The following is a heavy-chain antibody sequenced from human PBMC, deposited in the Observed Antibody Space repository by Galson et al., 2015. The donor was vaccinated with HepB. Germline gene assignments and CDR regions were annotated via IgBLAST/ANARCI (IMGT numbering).Heavy chain of an antibody. CDR3: ARQYDSSGFYAY. J-gene: IGHJ4*02. CDR2: IIPMFRTA. D-gene: IGHD3-22*01. Sequence: SVKVSCKASGVTFSSHAISWVRQAPGHGLERMGGIIPMFRTANYAQKFQGRVTITADESTSTAYMELSSLTSEDTAVYYCARQYDSSGFYAYWGQGTLVTASS. CDR1: GVTFSSHA. V-gene: IGHV1-69*13.